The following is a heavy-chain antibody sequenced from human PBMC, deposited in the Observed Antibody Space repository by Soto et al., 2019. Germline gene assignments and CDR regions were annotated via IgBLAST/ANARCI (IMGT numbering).Heavy chain of an antibody. Sequence: PGGSLRLSCAASGFTLSSYWMSWVRQAPGKGLEWVANIKQDGSEKYYVDSVKGRFTISRDNAKNSLYLQMNSLRAEDTAVYYCARSYYYDSSGRKSDYWGQGTLVTVSS. CDR3: ARSYYYDSSGRKSDY. J-gene: IGHJ4*02. V-gene: IGHV3-7*03. CDR1: GFTLSSYW. D-gene: IGHD3-22*01. CDR2: IKQDGSEK.